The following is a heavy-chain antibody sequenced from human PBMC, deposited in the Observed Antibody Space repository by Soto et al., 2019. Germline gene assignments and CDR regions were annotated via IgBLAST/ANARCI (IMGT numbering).Heavy chain of an antibody. CDR2: INPNGGST. CDR3: ARDGWLRKDYRYYIDV. V-gene: IGHV1-46*03. D-gene: IGHD5-12*01. Sequence: ASVKVSCKASGYTFSNYYIHWVRQAPGQGLEWMGIINPNGGSTTYPQKFQGRVAMTSDTPTSSVYMELSSLTSEDTAVYYCARDGWLRKDYRYYIDVWGKGTTVTVSS. J-gene: IGHJ6*03. CDR1: GYTFSNYY.